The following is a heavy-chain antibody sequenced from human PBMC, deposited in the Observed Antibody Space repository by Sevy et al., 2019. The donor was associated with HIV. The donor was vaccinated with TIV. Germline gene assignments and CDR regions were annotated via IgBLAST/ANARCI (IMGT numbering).Heavy chain of an antibody. CDR2: ITASGGRT. Sequence: GGSLRLSCAASGFTFSSYAMSWVRQAPGKGLEWVSAITASGGRTYYADSVKGRFTISRDNSRNTLYLQMNSLRAEDSAVYYCAKERPVAVAGYWGQGTLVTVSS. CDR1: GFTFSSYA. CDR3: AKERPVAVAGY. V-gene: IGHV3-23*01. D-gene: IGHD6-19*01. J-gene: IGHJ4*02.